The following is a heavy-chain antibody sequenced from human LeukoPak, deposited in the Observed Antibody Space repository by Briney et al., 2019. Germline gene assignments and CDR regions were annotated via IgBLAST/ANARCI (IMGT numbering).Heavy chain of an antibody. CDR2: SSYSGAT. V-gene: IGHV4-59*01. CDR3: ARDRAAGWFDP. Sequence: PSETLSLTCTVSGGSNRSYYWSWIRQPPGKGLEWIGYSSYSGATNYNPSLKSRATISVDTTKNQFSLRMSSVTAADTAVYYCARDRAAGWFDPWGQGTLVTVSS. D-gene: IGHD6-25*01. CDR1: GGSNRSYY. J-gene: IGHJ5*02.